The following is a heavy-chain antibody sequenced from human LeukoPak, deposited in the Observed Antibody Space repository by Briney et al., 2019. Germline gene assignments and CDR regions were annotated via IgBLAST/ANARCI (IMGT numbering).Heavy chain of an antibody. V-gene: IGHV1-3*01. CDR1: GGTFSSYA. Sequence: ASVKVSCKASGGTFSSYAMHWVRQAPGQRLEWMGWINAGNGNTKYSQKFQGRVTITRDTSASTAYMELSSLRSEDTAVYYCARDLYGSGNYFDYWGQGTLVTVSS. CDR2: INAGNGNT. D-gene: IGHD3-10*01. J-gene: IGHJ4*02. CDR3: ARDLYGSGNYFDY.